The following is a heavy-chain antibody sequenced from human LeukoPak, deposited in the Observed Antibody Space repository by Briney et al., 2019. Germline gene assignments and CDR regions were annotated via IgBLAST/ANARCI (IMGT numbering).Heavy chain of an antibody. V-gene: IGHV3-53*04. CDR1: GFTVSSNY. CDR2: IYSGGST. CDR3: ARGTPGVPLDY. Sequence: GGSLRLSCAASGFTVSSNYMSWVRQAPGKGLEWVSVIYSGGSTYYADSVKGRFTISRHNSKNTLYLQLNSLRAEDTAVYYCARGTPGVPLDYWGQGTLVTVSS. D-gene: IGHD3-10*01. J-gene: IGHJ4*02.